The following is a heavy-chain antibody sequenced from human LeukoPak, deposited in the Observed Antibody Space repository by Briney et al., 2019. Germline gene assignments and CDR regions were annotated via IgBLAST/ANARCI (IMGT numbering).Heavy chain of an antibody. D-gene: IGHD6-13*01. V-gene: IGHV4-59*01. CDR2: IYYSGST. Sequence: PSETLSLTCTVSGGSISSYYWSWIRQPPGKGLEWIGYIYYSGSTNYNPSLKSRVTISVDTSKNQFSLKLSSVTAADTAVYYCARVQGSSWYYYYYYMDVWGKGTTVTVSS. J-gene: IGHJ6*03. CDR1: GGSISSYY. CDR3: ARVQGSSWYYYYYYMDV.